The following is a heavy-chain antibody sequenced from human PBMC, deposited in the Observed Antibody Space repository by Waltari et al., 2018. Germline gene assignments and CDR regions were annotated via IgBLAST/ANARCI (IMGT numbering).Heavy chain of an antibody. J-gene: IGHJ4*02. Sequence: QVQLQESGPGLVKPSETLSLTCTVSGGSISSYYWSWIRQPPGKGLEWIGYIYYSGSNNYNPSLTMRLTISVDPSNNQFSLKLSSVTAADTAVYYCAREVVGATLFDYWRQGTLVTVSS. CDR2: IYYSGSN. V-gene: IGHV4-59*01. D-gene: IGHD1-26*01. CDR3: AREVVGATLFDY. CDR1: GGSISSYY.